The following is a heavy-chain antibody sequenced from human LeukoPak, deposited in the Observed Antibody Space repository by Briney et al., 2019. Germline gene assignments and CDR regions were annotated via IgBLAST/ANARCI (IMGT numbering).Heavy chain of an antibody. CDR3: AKDSRGMWYGSGDSTPLFDY. J-gene: IGHJ4*02. D-gene: IGHD3-10*01. CDR2: VSWNSGSI. V-gene: IGHV3-9*01. Sequence: GGSLRLSCAASRFTFYDYAMHWVRQAPGKGLDWVSGVSWNSGSIGYADSVKGRFTISRDNAKNSLYLQMNSLRAEDTALYYCAKDSRGMWYGSGDSTPLFDYWGQGTLVTVSS. CDR1: RFTFYDYA.